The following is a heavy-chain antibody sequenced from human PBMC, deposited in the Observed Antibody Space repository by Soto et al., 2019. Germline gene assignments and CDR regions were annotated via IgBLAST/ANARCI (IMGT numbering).Heavy chain of an antibody. D-gene: IGHD6-13*01. Sequence: SETLSLTCSVSGGSISTGVWYWSWVREHPGKGLEWIGDIYYRGTTSYNPSLGSRVTISRDTSKNQVSLQVNSVTAADTAVYYCARVSARGTRWFDYWGQGIRVTVS. CDR1: GGSISTGVWY. V-gene: IGHV4-31*02. CDR2: IYYRGTT. CDR3: ARVSARGTRWFDY. J-gene: IGHJ5*01.